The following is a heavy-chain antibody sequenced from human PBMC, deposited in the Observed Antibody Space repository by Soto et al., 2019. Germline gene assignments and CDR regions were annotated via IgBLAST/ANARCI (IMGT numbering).Heavy chain of an antibody. J-gene: IGHJ6*02. CDR3: ARDQVTMVRGVIITGGYYYGMDV. Sequence: QVQLVQSGAEVKKPGASVKVSCKASGYTFTSYGISWVRQAPGQGLEWMGWISAYNGNTNYAQKLQGRGTMTTDTYTSTAYMELRSLRSDDTAVYYCARDQVTMVRGVIITGGYYYGMDVWGQGTTVTVSS. CDR1: GYTFTSYG. V-gene: IGHV1-18*04. CDR2: ISAYNGNT. D-gene: IGHD3-10*01.